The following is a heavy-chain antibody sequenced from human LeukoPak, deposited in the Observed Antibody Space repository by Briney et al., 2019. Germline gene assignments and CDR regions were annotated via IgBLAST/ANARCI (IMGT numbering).Heavy chain of an antibody. CDR2: INPNSGGT. Sequence: GASVKVSCKASGYTFTGYYMHWVRQAPGQGLEWVGWINPNSGGTNYAQKFQGRVTVTRDTSISTAYMELSRLRSDDTAVYYCARGADSSGYYYSYWGQGTLVTVSS. CDR3: ARGADSSGYYYSY. D-gene: IGHD3-22*01. CDR1: GYTFTGYY. J-gene: IGHJ4*02. V-gene: IGHV1-2*02.